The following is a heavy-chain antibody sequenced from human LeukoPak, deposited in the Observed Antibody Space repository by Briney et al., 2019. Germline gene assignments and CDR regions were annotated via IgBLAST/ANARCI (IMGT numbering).Heavy chain of an antibody. CDR3: ARVRYDILTGYYNDDY. J-gene: IGHJ4*02. Sequence: ASVKVSCKASGYTFTGYYMHWVRQAPGQGLEWMGWINPNSGGTNYAQKFQGRVTMTRDTSISTAYMELRSLRSDDTAVYYCARVRYDILTGYYNDDYWGQGTLVTVSS. CDR1: GYTFTGYY. D-gene: IGHD3-9*01. V-gene: IGHV1-2*02. CDR2: INPNSGGT.